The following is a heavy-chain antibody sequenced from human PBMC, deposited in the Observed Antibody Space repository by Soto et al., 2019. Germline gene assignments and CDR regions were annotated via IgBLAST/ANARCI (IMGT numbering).Heavy chain of an antibody. CDR2: INAGNGNT. D-gene: IGHD3-22*01. V-gene: IGHV1-3*01. Sequence: GASVKVSCKASGYMFTNYAMHWVRQAPGQRLEWMGRINAGNGNTEYSQKFQGRVTITSDTSASTAYMELSSLRSEDTAVYFCARVGAYYYETYGMDVWGQGTTVTVSS. CDR3: ARVGAYYYETYGMDV. CDR1: GYMFTNYA. J-gene: IGHJ6*02.